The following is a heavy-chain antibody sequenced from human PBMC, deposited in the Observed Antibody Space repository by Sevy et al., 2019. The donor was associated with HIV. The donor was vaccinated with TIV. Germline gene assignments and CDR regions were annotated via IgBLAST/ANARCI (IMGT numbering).Heavy chain of an antibody. CDR1: GGSISSYL. CDR3: ARHQTTAVLYAFDL. CDR2: MYNTWST. V-gene: IGHV4-59*08. D-gene: IGHD2-21*02. J-gene: IGHJ3*01. Sequence: ETLSLTCTVSGGSISSYLWSWIRPPPGRGLEWIGYMYNTWSTNYNPSLKSRVTISLDTSKNQFSLKLSSVTAADTAVYYCARHQTTAVLYAFDLWGQGTMVTVSS.